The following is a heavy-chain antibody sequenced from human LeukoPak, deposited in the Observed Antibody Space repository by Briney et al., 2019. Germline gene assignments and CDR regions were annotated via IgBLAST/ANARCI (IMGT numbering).Heavy chain of an antibody. CDR2: ISATGRSI. V-gene: IGHV3-23*01. CDR1: GFTFSSYA. CDR3: AKAGPPYGFHWYFDL. J-gene: IGHJ2*01. Sequence: PGGSLRLSCAASGFTFSSYAMSWVRQAPGKGLEWVSGISATGRSIYYADSVKGRFTISRDNSKNTLYLQMNSLRAEGPALYYCAKAGPPYGFHWYFDLWGRGTLVTVSS. D-gene: IGHD4-17*01.